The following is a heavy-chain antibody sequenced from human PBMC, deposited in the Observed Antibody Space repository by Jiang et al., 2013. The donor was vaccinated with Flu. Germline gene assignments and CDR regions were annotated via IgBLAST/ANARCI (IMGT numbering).Heavy chain of an antibody. CDR2: IYWDGDK. V-gene: IGHV2-5*08. J-gene: IGHJ4*02. D-gene: IGHD1-26*01. CDR3: AHRLHSGSYLHYYFDY. CDR1: GYSLTTSGMR. Sequence: KPTQTLTLTCTFSGYSLTTSGMRVSWIRQPPGKALEWLALIYWDGDKRYSPSLKSRLTITKDTSKNQVVLTMTNMDPVDTATYYCAHRLHSGSYLHYYFDYWGQGTLVTVSS.